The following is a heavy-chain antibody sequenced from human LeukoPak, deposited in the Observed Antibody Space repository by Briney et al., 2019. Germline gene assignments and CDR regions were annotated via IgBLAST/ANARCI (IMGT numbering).Heavy chain of an antibody. J-gene: IGHJ4*02. V-gene: IGHV4-31*03. CDR1: GGPISSGGYY. D-gene: IGHD6-6*01. Sequence: SETLSLTCTVSGGPISSGGYYWSWIRQHPGKGLEWIGYIYYSGSTYYNPSLKSRVTISVDTSKNQFSLNLGSVTAADTAVYYCAKDRYSSSSGYYFDYWGQGTLVTVSS. CDR2: IYYSGST. CDR3: AKDRYSSSSGYYFDY.